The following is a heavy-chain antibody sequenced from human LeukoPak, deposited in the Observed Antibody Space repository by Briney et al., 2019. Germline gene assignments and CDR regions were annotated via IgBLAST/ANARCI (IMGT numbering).Heavy chain of an antibody. J-gene: IGHJ4*02. D-gene: IGHD3-3*01. V-gene: IGHV3-21*01. CDR1: GFTFSSYS. Sequence: GGSLRLSCAASGFTFSSYSMSWVRQAPGKGLEWVSPISTSSDYIYYAASVKGRFTISRDNAKNSLYLQMTSLRAEDTAVYYCAREFLRFPDYWGQGTLVTVSS. CDR2: ISTSSDYI. CDR3: AREFLRFPDY.